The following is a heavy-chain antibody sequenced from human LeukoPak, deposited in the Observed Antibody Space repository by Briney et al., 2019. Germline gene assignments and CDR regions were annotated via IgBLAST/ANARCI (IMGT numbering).Heavy chain of an antibody. D-gene: IGHD2-2*01. J-gene: IGHJ3*02. CDR2: ISSSSSYI. V-gene: IGHV3-21*01. CDR3: ARDRGRPAANDAFDI. CDR1: GFPFSIYR. Sequence: GGSLRLSCAASGFPFSIYRMNCLPQAPGKARVWFSSISSSSSYIYYADSVKGRFTVSRDNAKNSLYLQVNSLRAEDTAVYYCARDRGRPAANDAFDIWGQGTMVTVSS.